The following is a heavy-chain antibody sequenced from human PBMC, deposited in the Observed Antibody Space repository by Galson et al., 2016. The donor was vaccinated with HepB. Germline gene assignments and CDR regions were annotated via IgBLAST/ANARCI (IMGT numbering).Heavy chain of an antibody. D-gene: IGHD3-3*01. CDR2: TFYRSDWQN. CDR1: GDSVSNNNAG. V-gene: IGHV6-1*01. J-gene: IGHJ4*02. CDR3: ARSYLLGRGFGW. Sequence: CAISGDSVSNNNAGWYWIRQSPSRGLECLGRTFYRSDWQNDYAESVRSRTTINADTSKNQFSLHLSSVTPEDTAVYYCARSYLLGRGFGWWGQGTLVTVSS.